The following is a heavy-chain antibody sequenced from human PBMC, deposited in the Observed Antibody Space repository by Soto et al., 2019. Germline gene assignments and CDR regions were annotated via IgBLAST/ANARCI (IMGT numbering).Heavy chain of an antibody. CDR1: GYTLTELS. V-gene: IGHV1-24*01. D-gene: IGHD5-12*01. Sequence: ASVKVSCKVSGYTLTELSMHWVRQAPGKGLEWMGGFDPEDGETIYAQKFQGRVTMTEDTSTDTAYMELSSLRSEDTAVYYCATGRWLQQYYYYGMDVWGQGTTVTVSS. CDR2: FDPEDGET. J-gene: IGHJ6*02. CDR3: ATGRWLQQYYYYGMDV.